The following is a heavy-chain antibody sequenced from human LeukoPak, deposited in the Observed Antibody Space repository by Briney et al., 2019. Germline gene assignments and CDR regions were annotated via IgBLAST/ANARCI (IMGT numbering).Heavy chain of an antibody. CDR1: GFTFTSSA. J-gene: IGHJ6*02. D-gene: IGHD5-24*01. CDR3: AALEMATRGGYGMDV. Sequence: SVKVSCKASGFTFTSSAMQWVRQARGQRPEWIGWIVVGSGNTNYAQKFQERVTITRDMSTSTAYMELSSLRSEDTAVYYCAALEMATRGGYGMDVWGQGTTVTVSS. V-gene: IGHV1-58*02. CDR2: IVVGSGNT.